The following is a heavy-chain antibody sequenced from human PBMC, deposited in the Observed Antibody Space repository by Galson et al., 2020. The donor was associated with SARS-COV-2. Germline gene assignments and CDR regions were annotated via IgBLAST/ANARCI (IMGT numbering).Heavy chain of an antibody. J-gene: IGHJ6*02. D-gene: IGHD3-9*01. CDR3: AKDRPLNRYYDILTGYLPDPPGSMDV. V-gene: IGHV3-9*01. Sequence: GGSLRLSCAASGFTFDDYAMHWVRQAPGKGLEWVSGISWNSGSIGYADSVKGRFTISRDNAKNSLYLQMNSLRAEDTALYYCAKDRPLNRYYDILTGYLPDPPGSMDVWGQGTTVTVSS. CDR2: ISWNSGSI. CDR1: GFTFDDYA.